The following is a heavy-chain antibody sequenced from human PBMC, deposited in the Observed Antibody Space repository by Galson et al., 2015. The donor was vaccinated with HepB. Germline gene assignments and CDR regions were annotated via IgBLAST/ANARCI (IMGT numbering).Heavy chain of an antibody. D-gene: IGHD5-24*01. J-gene: IGHJ4*02. CDR1: GGSISSSNYY. Sequence: ETLSLTCTVSGGSISSSNYYWGWIRQPPGKGLEWIGSNFCSGSTYYNPSLKGRVTISVETSKNQLSLKVNSVTAADTAFYYCASGRRDGYRYFDYWGQGTLVTVSS. CDR2: NFCSGST. CDR3: ASGRRDGYRYFDY. V-gene: IGHV4-39*01.